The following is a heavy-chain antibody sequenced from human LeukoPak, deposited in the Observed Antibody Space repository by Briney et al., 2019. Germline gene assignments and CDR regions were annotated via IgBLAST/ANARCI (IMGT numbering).Heavy chain of an antibody. Sequence: PGGSLRLSCAASGFTFSSYGMHWVRQAPGKGLEWVAVISYDGSNKYYADSVKGRFTMSRDNAKNSLYLQMNSLRAEDTAVYYCARFLYPWGFDYWGQGLLVTVS. J-gene: IGHJ4*02. D-gene: IGHD2-8*01. CDR3: ARFLYPWGFDY. CDR2: ISYDGSNK. V-gene: IGHV3-30*03. CDR1: GFTFSSYG.